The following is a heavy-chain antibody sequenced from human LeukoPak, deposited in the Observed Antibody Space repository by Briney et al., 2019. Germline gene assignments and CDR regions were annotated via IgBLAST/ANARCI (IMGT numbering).Heavy chain of an antibody. Sequence: RGSLRLSCAASGFTFSNYWMTWVRQAPGKGLEWVAHINQDGSEEHYMDSVKARFTISRDNAKNSLSLQMNSLRAEDTAVYYCVRDGGVSGYDLLDYWGRGTLVTVSS. V-gene: IGHV3-7*01. CDR2: INQDGSEE. D-gene: IGHD5-12*01. CDR3: VRDGGVSGYDLLDY. CDR1: GFTFSNYW. J-gene: IGHJ4*02.